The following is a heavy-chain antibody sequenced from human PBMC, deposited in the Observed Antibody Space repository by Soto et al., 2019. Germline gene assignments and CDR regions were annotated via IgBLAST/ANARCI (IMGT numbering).Heavy chain of an antibody. D-gene: IGHD3-10*01. Sequence: PSETLSLTCTVSGGSISSSSYYWGWIRQPPGKGLEWIGSIYYSGNTYYNPSLKSRVTISVDTAKNQFSLKLSFVTAADTAVYYCTRQYYFGSGSYYNRPFDFWGQGTLVTVSSGKGAEASVKVSCKASGYTFTGYYMPWFDPWGQGTLVTVSS. CDR2: IYYSGNT. CDR1: GGSISSSSYY. V-gene: IGHV4-39*01. CDR3: TRQYYFGSGSYYNRPFDFWGQGTLVTVSSGKGAEASVKVSCKASGYTFTGYYMPWFDP. J-gene: IGHJ5*02.